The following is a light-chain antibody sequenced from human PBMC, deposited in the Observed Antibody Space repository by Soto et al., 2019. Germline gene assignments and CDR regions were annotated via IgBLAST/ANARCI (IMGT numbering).Light chain of an antibody. Sequence: DIQMTQSPSSLSASVGDRVTITCRASQSIRSYLNWDQQKQRKAPKLLIYAESSLQSRVPSRFSGSGSRTDFTLNISTLQPEDVANYSCQQSYSTLWTFGKGTKVAIK. CDR1: QSIRSY. V-gene: IGKV1-39*01. CDR3: QQSYSTLWT. J-gene: IGKJ1*01. CDR2: AES.